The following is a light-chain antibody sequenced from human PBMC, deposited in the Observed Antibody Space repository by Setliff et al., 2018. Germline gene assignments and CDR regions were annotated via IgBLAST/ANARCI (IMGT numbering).Light chain of an antibody. Sequence: LAQPAAVSGSPGQSITISCTGTSSDVGGYNYVSWYQQHPDKAPKLMIYEVSKRPSGVSDRFSGSKSGNTASLTISGLQAEDEADYYCLSYTSQTTHALFGGGTKVTVL. V-gene: IGLV2-14*03. CDR1: SSDVGGYNY. CDR2: EVS. CDR3: LSYTSQTTHAL. J-gene: IGLJ2*01.